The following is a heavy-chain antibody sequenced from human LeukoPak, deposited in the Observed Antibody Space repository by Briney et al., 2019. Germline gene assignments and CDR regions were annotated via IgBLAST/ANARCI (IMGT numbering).Heavy chain of an antibody. V-gene: IGHV4-34*01. CDR3: ARGRNSSPRWYYFDY. Sequence: PSETLSLTCAVYGGSFSGYYWRWIRQPPGKGLEWIGEINHSGSTNYNPSLKSRVTISVDTSKNQFSLKLSSVTAADTAVYYCARGRNSSPRWYYFDYWGQGTLVTVSS. CDR1: GGSFSGYY. CDR2: INHSGST. J-gene: IGHJ4*02. D-gene: IGHD6-13*01.